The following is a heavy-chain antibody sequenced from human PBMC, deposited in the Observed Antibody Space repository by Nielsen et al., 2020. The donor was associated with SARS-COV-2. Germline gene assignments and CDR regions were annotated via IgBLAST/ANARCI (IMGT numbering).Heavy chain of an antibody. J-gene: IGHJ6*02. CDR1: GFGFRTFA. CDR2: ISGSGGST. D-gene: IGHD6-6*01. CDR3: ANGRYSSSSDYGMDV. Sequence: GESLKISCAASGFGFRTFAMIWVRQSPGKGLEWVSAISGSGGSTYYADSVKGRFTISGDNSKNTLYLQMNSLRAEDTAVYYCANGRYSSSSDYGMDVWGQGTTVTVSS. V-gene: IGHV3-23*01.